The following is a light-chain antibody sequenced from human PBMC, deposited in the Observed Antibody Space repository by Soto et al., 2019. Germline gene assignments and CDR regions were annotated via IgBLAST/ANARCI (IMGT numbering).Light chain of an antibody. CDR3: QQYGSSQWT. V-gene: IGKV3-20*01. Sequence: EKGMTHDPTTLSVSPGERATLSCRASQSVSSNLAWYQQKPGQPPRLLIYGASNRATGIPDRFSGSGSGTDFTLTITRLEPEDFAVYYCQQYGSSQWTFGQGTKVDNK. CDR1: QSVSSN. CDR2: GAS. J-gene: IGKJ1*01.